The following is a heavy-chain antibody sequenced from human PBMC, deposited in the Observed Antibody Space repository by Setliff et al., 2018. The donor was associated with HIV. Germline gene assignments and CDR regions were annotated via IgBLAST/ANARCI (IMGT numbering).Heavy chain of an antibody. J-gene: IGHJ3*02. V-gene: IGHV1-24*01. CDR2: FDPEDGGT. CDR3: ARDLAAAGAFDI. Sequence: VKVSCKVSGYTLTELSIHWVRQAPGKGLEWMGGFDPEDGGTIHAQKFQGRVTMTEDTSTDTAYMELRSLRSEDTAVYYCARDLAAAGAFDIWGQGTMVTVSS. D-gene: IGHD6-13*01. CDR1: GYTLTELS.